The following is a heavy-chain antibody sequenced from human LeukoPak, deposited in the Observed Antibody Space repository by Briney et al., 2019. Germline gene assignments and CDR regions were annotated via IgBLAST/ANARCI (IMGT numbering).Heavy chain of an antibody. J-gene: IGHJ6*02. V-gene: IGHV1-18*01. Sequence: ASVKVSCKTSGYTFSNYGISWVRQAPGQGPEWMGWISAYNGNTDYPQKVQDRVSMTTDTSTSTAYMELRSLTSDDTALYYCARDTRDYDHDYFGMDVWGQGTTVTVS. CDR1: GYTFSNYG. CDR2: ISAYNGNT. CDR3: ARDTRDYDHDYFGMDV. D-gene: IGHD5-12*01.